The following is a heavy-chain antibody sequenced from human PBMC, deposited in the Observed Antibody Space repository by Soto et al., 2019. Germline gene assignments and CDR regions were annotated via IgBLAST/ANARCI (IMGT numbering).Heavy chain of an antibody. J-gene: IGHJ4*02. V-gene: IGHV4-59*08. CDR3: VRLLGYGDYIDS. Sequence: XXTLSLPFTVSGGSITNYYWRWIRQPPGKGLEWIGYIYNTATTNYNPSLQSRVSISVDTSKNRFSLSLSSVTAADTAMYFCVRLLGYGDYIDSWGQGTLVTVSS. CDR1: GGSITNYY. D-gene: IGHD4-17*01. CDR2: IYNTATT.